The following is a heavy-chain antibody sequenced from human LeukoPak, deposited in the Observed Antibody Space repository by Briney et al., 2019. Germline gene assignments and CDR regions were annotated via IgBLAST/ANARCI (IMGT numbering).Heavy chain of an antibody. J-gene: IGHJ4*02. CDR2: INPNSGGT. Sequence: ASVKVSCKASGYTFARYFIHWVRQAPGQGLEWVGRINPNSGGTEYEQKFQGRVTMTRDTSIGTAYVEVSRLVSDDTAMYYCARDLTSTSNWEFDYWGQGTLVTVSS. V-gene: IGHV1-2*06. D-gene: IGHD1-26*01. CDR3: ARDLTSTSNWEFDY. CDR1: GYTFARYF.